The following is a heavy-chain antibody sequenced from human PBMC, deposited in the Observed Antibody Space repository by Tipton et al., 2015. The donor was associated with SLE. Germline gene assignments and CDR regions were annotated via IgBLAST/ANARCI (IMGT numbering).Heavy chain of an antibody. J-gene: IGHJ6*02. V-gene: IGHV4-34*01. Sequence: TLSLTCTVFDGSLSGYYWAWLRQSPGKGLEWIGETSHDGGANYNPSLESRGTISLETSKNQFSLKLTSVTAADTAVYYCARDGGQRVISGTYDFYYYGLDVWGQGTTVTVSS. CDR1: DGSLSGYY. CDR3: ARDGGQRVISGTYDFYYYGLDV. CDR2: TSHDGGA. D-gene: IGHD6-13*01.